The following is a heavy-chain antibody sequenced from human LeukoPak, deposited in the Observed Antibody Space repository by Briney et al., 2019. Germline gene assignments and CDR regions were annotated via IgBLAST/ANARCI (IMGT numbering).Heavy chain of an antibody. J-gene: IGHJ4*02. CDR1: GGTFSSYA. CDR2: IIPIFGTA. V-gene: IGHV1-69*13. CDR3: ARASYDSSGYYLPFDY. Sequence: ASVKVSCKASGGTFSSYAISWVRQAPGQGLEWMGRIIPIFGTANYAQKFQGRGTITPDESTSTAYMELSSLRSEDTAVYYCARASYDSSGYYLPFDYWGQGTLVTVSS. D-gene: IGHD3-22*01.